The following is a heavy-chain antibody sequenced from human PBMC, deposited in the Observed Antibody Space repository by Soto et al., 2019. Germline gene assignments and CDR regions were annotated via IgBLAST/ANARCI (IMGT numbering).Heavy chain of an antibody. CDR2: ISAYNGNT. Sequence: ASVEVSCKASGYTIASYGSSWVRQATEQRLEWMGWISAYNGNTNYAQKLQGRVTMTTDTSTSTAYMELRSLRSDDTAVYYCARDKNRNYYGSGSSRMFDPWGQGTLVTVS. D-gene: IGHD3-10*01. J-gene: IGHJ5*02. CDR1: GYTIASYG. CDR3: ARDKNRNYYGSGSSRMFDP. V-gene: IGHV1-18*01.